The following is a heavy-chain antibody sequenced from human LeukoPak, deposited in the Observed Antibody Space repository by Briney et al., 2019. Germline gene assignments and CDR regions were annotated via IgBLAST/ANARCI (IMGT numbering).Heavy chain of an antibody. CDR3: AKGANCGGDCYSYFHY. CDR1: GXTFSSYW. D-gene: IGHD2-21*02. CDR2: VSTDGSST. J-gene: IGHJ4*02. V-gene: IGHV3-74*01. Sequence: GGSLRLSCAASGXTFSSYWMHWVRQGPGKGLVWVSRVSTDGSSTDYADSVKGRFTISRENAKNTLYLQMNSLRAEDTAVYYCAKGANCGGDCYSYFHYWGQGTLVTVSS.